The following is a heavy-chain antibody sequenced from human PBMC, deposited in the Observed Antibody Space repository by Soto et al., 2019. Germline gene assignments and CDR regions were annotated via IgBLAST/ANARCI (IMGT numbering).Heavy chain of an antibody. V-gene: IGHV4-31*03. CDR1: GGSISSGGYY. Sequence: KPSETLSLTCTVSGGSISSGGYYWSWIRQHPGKGLEWIGYIYYSGSTYYNPSLKSRVTISVDTSKNQFSLKLSSVTAADTAVYYCAASCVGCGGFNYYGMDVWGKGTTVTVSS. CDR2: IYYSGST. D-gene: IGHD2-21*01. J-gene: IGHJ6*04. CDR3: AASCVGCGGFNYYGMDV.